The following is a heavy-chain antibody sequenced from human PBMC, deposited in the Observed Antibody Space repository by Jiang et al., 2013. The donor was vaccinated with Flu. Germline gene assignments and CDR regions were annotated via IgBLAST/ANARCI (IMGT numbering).Heavy chain of an antibody. CDR2: IYPADSDA. V-gene: IGHV5-51*01. D-gene: IGHD3-10*01. CDR3: ARRGGSGSGTYFPLDY. CDR1: GYKFSTSW. J-gene: IGHJ4*02. Sequence: SLKISCQGSGYKFSTSWIGWVRQMPGKGLEWMGIIYPADSDARYSPSFQGQVTISADKSISTAYLQWSSLKASDTAVYYCARRGGSGSGTYFPLDYWGQGTLVTVSS.